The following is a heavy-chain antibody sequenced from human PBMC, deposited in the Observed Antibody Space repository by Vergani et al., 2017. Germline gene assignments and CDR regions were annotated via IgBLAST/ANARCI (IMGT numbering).Heavy chain of an antibody. CDR2: IWYDGSNK. CDR3: ARSVWFGELWFDY. J-gene: IGHJ4*02. Sequence: QVQLVESGGGVVQPGGSLRLSCAASGFTFSSYGMHWVRQAPGKGLEWVAVIWYDGSNKYYADSVKGRFTISRDNSKNTLYLQMNSLRAEDTAVYYCARSVWFGELWFDYWGQGTLVTVSS. V-gene: IGHV3-33*01. D-gene: IGHD3-10*01. CDR1: GFTFSSYG.